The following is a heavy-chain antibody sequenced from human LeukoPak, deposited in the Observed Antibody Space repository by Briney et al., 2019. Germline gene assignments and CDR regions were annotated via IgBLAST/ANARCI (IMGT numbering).Heavy chain of an antibody. Sequence: ASVKVSCKASGYTFTGYYMHWVRQAPGQGLEWMGWINPNSGGTNYAQKFQGRVTMTRDTSISTAYMELSRLRSDDTAVYYCARDSVDTAMVYYYYMDVWGKGTTVTVSS. D-gene: IGHD5-18*01. J-gene: IGHJ6*03. CDR3: ARDSVDTAMVYYYYMDV. CDR1: GYTFTGYY. V-gene: IGHV1-2*02. CDR2: INPNSGGT.